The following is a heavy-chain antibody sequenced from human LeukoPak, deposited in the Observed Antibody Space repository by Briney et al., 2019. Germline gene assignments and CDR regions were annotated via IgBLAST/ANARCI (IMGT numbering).Heavy chain of an antibody. J-gene: IGHJ4*02. CDR2: ISGSDDST. V-gene: IGHV3-23*01. CDR1: GFTFSSYG. Sequence: HPGGSLRLSCAASGFTFSSYGMSWVRQAPGKGLEWVSGISGSDDSTDYADSVKGRFSISRDNSKNTLNLQMNSLRAEDTAVYYCAKEGPYYFDYWGQGTLVTVSS. CDR3: AKEGPYYFDY.